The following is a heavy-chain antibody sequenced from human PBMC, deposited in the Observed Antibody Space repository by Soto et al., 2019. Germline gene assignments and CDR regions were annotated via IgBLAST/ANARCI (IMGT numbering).Heavy chain of an antibody. CDR3: ARDDYPYYDDSSGYHFDY. Sequence: HPGGSLRLSCAASGFTFNNHVVSWVRQAPGKGLEWVSAISASGDSTYYTDSVKGRFTISRDNAKNSLYLQMNSLRAEDTAVYYCARDDYPYYDDSSGYHFDYWGQGALVTVSS. J-gene: IGHJ4*02. V-gene: IGHV3-23*01. CDR1: GFTFNNHV. CDR2: ISASGDST. D-gene: IGHD3-22*01.